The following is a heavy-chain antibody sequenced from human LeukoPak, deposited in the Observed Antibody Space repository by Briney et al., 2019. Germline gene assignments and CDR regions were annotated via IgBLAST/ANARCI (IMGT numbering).Heavy chain of an antibody. CDR3: ATNWFGGTYNWFDP. CDR1: GYTFTSYD. CDR2: MNPNSGNT. D-gene: IGHD3-10*01. Sequence: APVKVSCKASGYTFTSYDINWVRQATGQGLEWMGWMNPNSGNTGYAQKFQGRVTMTRNTSISTAYMELSSLRSEDTAVYYCATNWFGGTYNWFDPWGQGTLVTVSS. J-gene: IGHJ5*02. V-gene: IGHV1-8*01.